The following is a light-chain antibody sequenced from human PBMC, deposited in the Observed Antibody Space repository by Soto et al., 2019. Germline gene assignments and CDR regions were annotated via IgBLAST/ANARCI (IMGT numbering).Light chain of an antibody. V-gene: IGKV3-20*01. CDR2: GES. J-gene: IGKJ1*01. CDR1: QSVSRSY. CDR3: QKYVNSPPT. Sequence: ELVLTQSPGTLSLSPGESATLSCRGSQSVSRSYLAWYQQKGGQAPRLLIYGESSRANGIPDRFSGGGSGTDLNLTISRLEPEDFAVYYCQKYVNSPPTFGQGTKVDIK.